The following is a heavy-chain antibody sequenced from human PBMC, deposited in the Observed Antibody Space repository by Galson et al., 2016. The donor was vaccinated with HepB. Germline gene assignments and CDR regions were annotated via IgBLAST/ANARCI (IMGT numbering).Heavy chain of an antibody. CDR2: VSAFNGNR. Sequence: QSGAEVKKPGASVKVSCKASGYTFSSYGISWVRQAPGQGLEWVGWVSAFNGNRNYAQKLQGRVTMTTDTSTSTAYMELRSLRSDDTAVYYCARAHAVASDYYFDYGGQGTLVTVSS. D-gene: IGHD6-19*01. CDR1: GYTFSSYG. V-gene: IGHV1-18*01. J-gene: IGHJ4*02. CDR3: ARAHAVASDYYFDY.